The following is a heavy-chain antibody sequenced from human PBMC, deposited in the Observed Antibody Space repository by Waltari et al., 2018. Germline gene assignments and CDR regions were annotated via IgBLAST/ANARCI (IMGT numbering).Heavy chain of an antibody. V-gene: IGHV1-69*12. J-gene: IGHJ3*01. CDR1: GGTFSSYA. CDR2: ISPIFGTA. D-gene: IGHD2-21*01. CDR3: ASGGYCGGDCYNY. Sequence: QVQLVQSGAEVKKPGSSVKVSCKASGGTFSSYAISWVRQAPGQGLEWMGGISPIFGTANDAQEFQGRVTITADESTSTAYMELSSLRSEDTAVYYCASGGYCGGDCYNYWGQGTMVTVSS.